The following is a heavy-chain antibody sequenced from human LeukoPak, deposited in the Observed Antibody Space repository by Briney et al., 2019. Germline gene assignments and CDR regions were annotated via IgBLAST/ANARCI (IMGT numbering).Heavy chain of an antibody. CDR2: IKQDGSEK. Sequence: GGSLRLSCAASGFTFSSYCMSWVREAPGKGLEWVANIKQDGSEKYYVDSVKGRFTISRDNAKNSLYLQMNSLRAEDTAVYYCARESYYGSGSNYYFDYWGKGTLVSV. V-gene: IGHV3-7*01. D-gene: IGHD3-10*01. J-gene: IGHJ4*01. CDR1: GFTFSSYC. CDR3: ARESYYGSGSNYYFDY.